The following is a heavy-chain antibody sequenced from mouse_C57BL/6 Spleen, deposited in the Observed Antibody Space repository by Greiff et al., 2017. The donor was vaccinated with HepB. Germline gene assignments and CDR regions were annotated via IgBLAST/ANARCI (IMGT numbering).Heavy chain of an antibody. J-gene: IGHJ3*01. V-gene: IGHV1-64*01. CDR3: ASPYYYGSSDGPFAY. Sequence: QVQLQQPGAELVKPGASVKLSCKASGYTFTSYWMHWVKQRPGQGLEWIGMIHPNSGSTNYNEKFKSKATLTVDKSSSTADMQLSSLTSEDSAVYYCASPYYYGSSDGPFAYWGQGTLVTVSA. CDR2: IHPNSGST. CDR1: GYTFTSYW. D-gene: IGHD1-1*01.